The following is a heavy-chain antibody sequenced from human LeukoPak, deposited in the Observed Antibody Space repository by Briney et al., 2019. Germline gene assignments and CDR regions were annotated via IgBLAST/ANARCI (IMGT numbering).Heavy chain of an antibody. Sequence: ASVKVSCKASGYTFTSHFLHWVRQAPGQGLEWMGWVNPNSGGTHYAPKFQGRVTMTRDTSISTAYMELSRLRSDDTAVYYCARGPYVPFPNWYFDLWGRGTLVTVSS. CDR1: GYTFTSHF. CDR2: VNPNSGGT. CDR3: ARGPYVPFPNWYFDL. D-gene: IGHD3-10*02. V-gene: IGHV1-2*02. J-gene: IGHJ2*01.